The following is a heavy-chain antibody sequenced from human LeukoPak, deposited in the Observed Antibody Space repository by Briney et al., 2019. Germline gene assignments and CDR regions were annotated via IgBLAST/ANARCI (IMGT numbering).Heavy chain of an antibody. D-gene: IGHD4-17*01. CDR1: GFTFDDYG. CDR3: ARAGGDYGDGYAYFDY. J-gene: IGHJ4*02. CDR2: INWNGGST. V-gene: IGHV3-20*04. Sequence: GGSLRLSCAASGFTFDDYGMSWVRQAPGKGLEWVSGINWNGGSTGYVDSVKGRFTISRDNAKNALYLQMNSLRAEDTALYYCARAGGDYGDGYAYFDYWGQGTLVTVSS.